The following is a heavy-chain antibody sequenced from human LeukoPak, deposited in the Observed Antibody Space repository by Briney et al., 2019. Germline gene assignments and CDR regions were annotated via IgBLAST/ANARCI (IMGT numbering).Heavy chain of an antibody. V-gene: IGHV3-33*01. CDR2: VWYDGSNN. D-gene: IGHD6-19*01. CDR3: ARDINSGWYDY. J-gene: IGHJ4*02. Sequence: PGGSLRLSCAASGFTFSNYGMHWVRQAPGKGLEWVAVVWYDGSNNYYADSVKGRFTISRDNSQNTLYLQMNSLRAEDTAVYYCARDINSGWYDYWGQGNLVTVSS. CDR1: GFTFSNYG.